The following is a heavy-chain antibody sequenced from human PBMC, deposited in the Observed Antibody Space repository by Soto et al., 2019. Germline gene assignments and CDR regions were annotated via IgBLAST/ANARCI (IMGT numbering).Heavy chain of an antibody. CDR1: GYTFTNQY. Sequence: GASVKVSCKASGYTFTNQYMHWVRQAPGQGLERMGIINPLGGSTNYAEKFQGRVTMTRDTSTSTVYMELSSLRFEDTAVFYCASSTYYYDSSGSYWGQGTLVTVSS. J-gene: IGHJ4*02. CDR2: INPLGGST. D-gene: IGHD3-22*01. CDR3: ASSTYYYDSSGSY. V-gene: IGHV1-46*03.